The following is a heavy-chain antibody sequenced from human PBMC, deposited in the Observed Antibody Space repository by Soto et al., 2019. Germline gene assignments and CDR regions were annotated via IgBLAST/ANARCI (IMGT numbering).Heavy chain of an antibody. CDR2: RDQDGSES. CDR3: VCGGNFFVY. Sequence: EVQLVESGGGLVQPGGSLRLSCAASGFTFGTYWMTWVRRPPGKGLEWVANRDQDGSESYDVDSVRGRFTISRDNAKNSLYLQMNCLRAEDTAVYYCVCGGNFFVYWGQGTLVNVSP. D-gene: IGHD3-16*01. V-gene: IGHV3-7*01. CDR1: GFTFGTYW. J-gene: IGHJ4*02.